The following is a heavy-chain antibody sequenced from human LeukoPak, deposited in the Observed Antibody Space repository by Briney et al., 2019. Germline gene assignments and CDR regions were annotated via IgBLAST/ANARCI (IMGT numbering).Heavy chain of an antibody. J-gene: IGHJ6*04. CDR2: ISAYNGNT. V-gene: IGHV1-18*01. CDR3: ARDDDYDFWSGRLDV. Sequence: ASVKVSCKASGYTFTSYGISWVRQAPGQGLERMGWISAYNGNTNYAQKLQGRVTMTTDTSTSTAYMELRSLRSDDTAVYYCARDDDYDFWSGRLDVWGKGTTVTVSS. D-gene: IGHD3-3*01. CDR1: GYTFTSYG.